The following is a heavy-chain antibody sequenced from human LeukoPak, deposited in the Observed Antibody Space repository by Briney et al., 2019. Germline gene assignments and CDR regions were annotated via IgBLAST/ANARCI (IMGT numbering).Heavy chain of an antibody. J-gene: IGHJ4*02. Sequence: PGGSLRLSCAASGFTFSSYAMSWVRQAPGKGLEWVSAISGSGGSTYYADSVKGRFTISRDSSKNTLYLQMNSLRAEDTAVYYCAKEGFYYDILTGYLDYWGQGTLVTVSS. CDR1: GFTFSSYA. D-gene: IGHD3-9*01. CDR2: ISGSGGST. CDR3: AKEGFYYDILTGYLDY. V-gene: IGHV3-23*01.